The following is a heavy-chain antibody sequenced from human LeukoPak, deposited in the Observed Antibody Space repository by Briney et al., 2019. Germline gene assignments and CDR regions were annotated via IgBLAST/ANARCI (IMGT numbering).Heavy chain of an antibody. V-gene: IGHV3-23*01. J-gene: IGHJ5*02. CDR3: AKETPNTGWFDP. CDR2: IRGSGGST. Sequence: GGSLRLSCAASGFTFSSYAMSWVRQVPGKGLEWVSAIRGSGGSTDYADSVKGRFTISRDNSKNMVFLQMNSLRADDTAIYYCAKETPNTGWFDPWGQGTLVTVSS. D-gene: IGHD1-14*01. CDR1: GFTFSSYA.